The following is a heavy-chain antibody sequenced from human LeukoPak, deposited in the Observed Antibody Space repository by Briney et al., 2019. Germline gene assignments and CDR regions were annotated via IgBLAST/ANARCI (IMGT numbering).Heavy chain of an antibody. CDR3: ASPRIAADAFDI. CDR1: GFTFSSYS. CDR2: ISSSSSTI. J-gene: IGHJ3*02. Sequence: GSLRLSCAASGFTFSSYSMNWVRQAPGQGLEWVSYISSSSSTIYYADSVKGRFTISRDNAKNSLYLQMNSLRAEDTAVYYCASPRIAADAFDIWGQGTMVTVSS. V-gene: IGHV3-48*01. D-gene: IGHD6-25*01.